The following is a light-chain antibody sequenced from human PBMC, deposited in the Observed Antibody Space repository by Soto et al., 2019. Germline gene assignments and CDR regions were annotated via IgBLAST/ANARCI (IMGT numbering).Light chain of an antibody. Sequence: QSALTQPASVSGSPGQSITISCTGTSSDIDVYDLASWYRQYPGKAPKLMIYGVSKRPSGVSDRFSGSKSGNTASLTISGLQTEDEADYYCCSYTSSSTLVFGGGTKLTVL. V-gene: IGLV2-14*02. CDR3: CSYTSSSTLV. J-gene: IGLJ2*01. CDR2: GVS. CDR1: SSDIDVYDL.